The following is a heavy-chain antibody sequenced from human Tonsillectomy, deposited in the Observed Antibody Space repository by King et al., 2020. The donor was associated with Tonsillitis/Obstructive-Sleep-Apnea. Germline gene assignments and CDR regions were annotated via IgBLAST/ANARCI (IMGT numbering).Heavy chain of an antibody. D-gene: IGHD1-1*01. J-gene: IGHJ1*01. CDR3: MKEHWELVKDYF. CDR2: IKSETDGGTA. V-gene: IGHV3-15*01. CDR1: GFTFSNAW. Sequence: VQLVESGGGLVKPGGSLRLSCAASGFTFSNAWMSWVRQAPGKGLEWVCRIKSETDGGTADYGAPVKGRFTISRDDLRNRLYLQLNSLKTEDTAVYYCMKEHWELVKDYF.